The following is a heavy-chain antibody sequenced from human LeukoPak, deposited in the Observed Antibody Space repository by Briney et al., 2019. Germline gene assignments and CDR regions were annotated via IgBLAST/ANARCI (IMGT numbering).Heavy chain of an antibody. Sequence: GGSRRLSCVASGFYFSAYLMSWVRQAPGKGLEWAANIKQDGSQEFYLDSVKGRFTISRDNGNNSLYLHMSRLRIEDTAVYYCARDLKGFNLWGQGALVTVSS. CDR2: IKQDGSQE. J-gene: IGHJ5*02. CDR3: ARDLKGFNL. V-gene: IGHV3-7*04. CDR1: GFYFSAYL.